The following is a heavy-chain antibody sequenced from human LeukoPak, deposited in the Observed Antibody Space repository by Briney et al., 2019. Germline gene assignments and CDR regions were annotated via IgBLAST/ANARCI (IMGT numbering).Heavy chain of an antibody. V-gene: IGHV1-69*13. J-gene: IGHJ3*02. D-gene: IGHD2-2*02. CDR2: IIPIFGTA. CDR1: GGTFDNFG. CDR3: ARGMGIVVVPAAIMDWYSAFDI. Sequence: ASVKVSCKASGGTFDNFGISWVRQAPGQGLEWMGGIIPIFGTANYAQKFQGRVTITADESTSTAYMELSSLRSEDTAVYYCARGMGIVVVPAAIMDWYSAFDIWGQGTMVTVSS.